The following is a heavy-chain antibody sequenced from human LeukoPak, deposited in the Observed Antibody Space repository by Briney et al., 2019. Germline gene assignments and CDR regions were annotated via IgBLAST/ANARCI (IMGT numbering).Heavy chain of an antibody. CDR3: AKDISSSWPTNNFDY. V-gene: IGHV3-43D*03. CDR2: ISWDGGST. J-gene: IGHJ4*02. CDR1: GFTFDDYA. D-gene: IGHD6-13*01. Sequence: GGSLRLSCAASGFTFDDYAMHWVRQAPGKGLEWVSLISWDGGSTYYADSVKGRFTISRDNSKNSLYLQMNSLRAEDTALYYCAKDISSSWPTNNFDYWGQGTLVTVSS.